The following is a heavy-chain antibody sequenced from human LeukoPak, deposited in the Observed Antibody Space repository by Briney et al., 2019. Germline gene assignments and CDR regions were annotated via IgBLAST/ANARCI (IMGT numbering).Heavy chain of an antibody. CDR2: IYHTGST. Sequence: SETLSLTCTVSGASISSYYWSWIRQSPGKGLEWIGYIYHTGSTKYNPSLESRVTISVDTSKNQFSLKLTSVTAADTAVYYCARGYFDSRGYSNAVDYWCQGALVTVSS. CDR1: GASISSYY. V-gene: IGHV4-59*01. CDR3: ARGYFDSRGYSNAVDY. D-gene: IGHD3-22*01. J-gene: IGHJ4*02.